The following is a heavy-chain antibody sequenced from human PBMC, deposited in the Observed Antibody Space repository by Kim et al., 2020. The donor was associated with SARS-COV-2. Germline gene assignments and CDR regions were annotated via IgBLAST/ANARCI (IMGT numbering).Heavy chain of an antibody. CDR3: ARTSYYYDSSGYYPY. CDR2: IDPSDSYT. D-gene: IGHD3-22*01. J-gene: IGHJ4*02. V-gene: IGHV5-10-1*01. CDR1: GYSFTSYW. Sequence: GESLKISCKGSGYSFTSYWISWVRQMPGKGLEWMGRIDPSDSYTNYSPSFQGHVTISADKSISTAYLQWSSLKASDTAMYYCARTSYYYDSSGYYPYWGQGTLVTVSS.